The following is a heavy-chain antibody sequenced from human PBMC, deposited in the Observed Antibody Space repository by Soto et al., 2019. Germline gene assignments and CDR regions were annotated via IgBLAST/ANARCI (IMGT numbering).Heavy chain of an antibody. Sequence: ASVKVSCKVSGYTLTELSMHWVRQAPGKGLEWMGGFDPEDGETIYAQKFQGRVTMTEDTSTDTAYMELSSLRSEDTAVYYCATNGFTIFGVVIITRDAFDTWGQGTMVT. CDR2: FDPEDGET. J-gene: IGHJ3*02. V-gene: IGHV1-24*01. D-gene: IGHD3-3*01. CDR3: ATNGFTIFGVVIITRDAFDT. CDR1: GYTLTELS.